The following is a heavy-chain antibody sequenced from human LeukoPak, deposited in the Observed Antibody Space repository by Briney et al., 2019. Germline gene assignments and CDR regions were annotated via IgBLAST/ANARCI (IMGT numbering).Heavy chain of an antibody. J-gene: IGHJ5*02. D-gene: IGHD3-16*01. CDR2: IYHSGST. CDR3: AREVGLGMSDWFDP. Sequence: SETLSLTCTVSGGSISNYYWYWIRQPPGKGLECIGYIYHSGSTNYNPSLKSRVTISVDTSKNQFSLKLRSVTAADTAVYYCAREVGLGMSDWFDPWGQGTLVTVSS. V-gene: IGHV4-59*01. CDR1: GGSISNYY.